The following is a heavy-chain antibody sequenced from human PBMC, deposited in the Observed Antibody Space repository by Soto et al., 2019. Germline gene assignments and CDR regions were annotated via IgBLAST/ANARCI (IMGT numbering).Heavy chain of an antibody. Sequence: QVQVVESGGGVVQPGRSLRLSCAASGFTFSSYGMHWVRQAPGKGLEWVALIWYDGSNKYYADSVKGRFTISRDDSTLYLEMNSLRAEDTAVYYCARDPSQQCYYYYMDVWGKGTTVTVSS. CDR2: IWYDGSNK. J-gene: IGHJ6*03. CDR3: ARDPSQQCYYYYMDV. V-gene: IGHV3-33*01. CDR1: GFTFSSYG.